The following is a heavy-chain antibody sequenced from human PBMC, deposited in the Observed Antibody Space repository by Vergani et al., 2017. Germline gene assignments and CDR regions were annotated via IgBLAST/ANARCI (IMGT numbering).Heavy chain of an antibody. V-gene: IGHV1-24*01. CDR3: ARDPRCRVFGVVIEGDAFDI. Sequence: QVQLVQSGAEVKKPGASVKVSCKVSGYTLTELSMHWVRPAPGKGLEWMGGFDPEDGETSYAQKFQGRVTMTRDTSTSTVYMELSSLRSEDTAVYYCARDPRCRVFGVVIEGDAFDIWGQGTMVTVSS. J-gene: IGHJ3*02. D-gene: IGHD3-3*01. CDR2: FDPEDGET. CDR1: GYTLTELS.